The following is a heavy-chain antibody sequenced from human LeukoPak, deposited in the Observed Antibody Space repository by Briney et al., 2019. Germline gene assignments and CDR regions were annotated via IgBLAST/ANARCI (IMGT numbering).Heavy chain of an antibody. CDR1: GYTFTGYY. CDR2: INTNTGNP. CDR3: AREITMIVVVIGY. Sequence: ASVKVSCKASGYTFTGYYIHWVRQAPGQGLEWMGWINTNTGNPTYAQGFTGRFVFSLDTSVSTAYLQISSLKAEDTAVYYCAREITMIVVVIGYWGQGTLVTVSS. D-gene: IGHD3-22*01. V-gene: IGHV7-4-1*02. J-gene: IGHJ4*02.